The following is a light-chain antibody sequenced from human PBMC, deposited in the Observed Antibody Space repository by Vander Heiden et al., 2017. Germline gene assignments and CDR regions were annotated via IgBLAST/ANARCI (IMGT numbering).Light chain of an antibody. CDR1: QSINNW. CDR3: QQDYNNSGT. Sequence: DIQLTQSPSTVSASVGDRVTITCRASQSINNWLAWYQQKPGKAPKPLIYQASTLQSGVPSRFSGSGSGTEFTLTIRSLQPDDFATYYCQQDYNNSGTFGQGTRVEIK. J-gene: IGKJ1*01. V-gene: IGKV1-5*03. CDR2: QAS.